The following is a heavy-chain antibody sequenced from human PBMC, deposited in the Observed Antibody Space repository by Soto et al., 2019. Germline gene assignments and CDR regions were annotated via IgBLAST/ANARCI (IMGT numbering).Heavy chain of an antibody. CDR1: GYTFTSYY. V-gene: IGHV1-46*01. J-gene: IGHJ4*02. D-gene: IGHD6-6*01. Sequence: QVQLVQSGAEVKKPGASVKVSCKASGYTFTSYYMHCVRQAPGQGVEWMGIIHPSGGSPTYAQKFQGRVTMSTDTSTSTVYMELSSLRSEDTAVYYCARDSSSSAFDYWGQGTLVTVSS. CDR3: ARDSSSSAFDY. CDR2: IHPSGGSP.